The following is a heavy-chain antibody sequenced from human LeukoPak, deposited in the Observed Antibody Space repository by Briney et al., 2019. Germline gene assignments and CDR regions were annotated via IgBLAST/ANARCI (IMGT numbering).Heavy chain of an antibody. CDR3: ARDRYDGSGGAFDI. J-gene: IGHJ3*02. V-gene: IGHV3-21*01. D-gene: IGHD3-22*01. Sequence: GGSLRLSCATSGFTFITYTMNWVRQAPGKGLQWVSSISSGSSYIYYADSVKGRFTISRDNAKNSLYLQMNSLRAEDTAVYYCARDRYDGSGGAFDIWGQGTMVTVSS. CDR1: GFTFITYT. CDR2: ISSGSSYI.